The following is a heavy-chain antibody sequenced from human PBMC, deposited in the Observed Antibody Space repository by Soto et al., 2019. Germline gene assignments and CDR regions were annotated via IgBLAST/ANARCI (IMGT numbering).Heavy chain of an antibody. V-gene: IGHV1-18*01. D-gene: IGHD3-3*01. CDR2: ISAYNGNT. J-gene: IGHJ6*02. CDR3: ARDQGDGRDYDFWSGYLSTYYYYGMDV. Sequence: ASVKVSCKASGYTFTSYGISWVRQAPGQGLEWMGWISAYNGNTNYAQKLQGRVTMTTDTSTSTAYMELRSLRSDDTAVYYCARDQGDGRDYDFWSGYLSTYYYYGMDVWGPGTTVTVSS. CDR1: GYTFTSYG.